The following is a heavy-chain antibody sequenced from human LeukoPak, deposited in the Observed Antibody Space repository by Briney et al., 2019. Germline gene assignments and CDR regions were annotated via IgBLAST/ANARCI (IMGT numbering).Heavy chain of an antibody. Sequence: ASVKVSCKASGYTFTSYGISWVRQAPGQGLEWMGWISAYNGNTNYAQKFQGRVTMTRDTSISTAYMELSRLRSDDTAVYYCARGGYSYGRGEYYFDYWGQGTLVTVSS. J-gene: IGHJ4*02. CDR3: ARGGYSYGRGEYYFDY. CDR2: ISAYNGNT. V-gene: IGHV1-18*01. D-gene: IGHD5-18*01. CDR1: GYTFTSYG.